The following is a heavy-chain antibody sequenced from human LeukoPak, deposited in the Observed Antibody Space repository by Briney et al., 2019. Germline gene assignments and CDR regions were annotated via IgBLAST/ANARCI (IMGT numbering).Heavy chain of an antibody. D-gene: IGHD2-15*01. J-gene: IGHJ4*02. CDR1: GFTFSSYS. CDR2: ISSSSSSTI. Sequence: SGGSLRLSCAASGFTFSSYSMNWVRQAPGKGLEWVSYISSSSSSTIYYADSVKGRFTISRDNAKNSLYLQMNSLRDEDTAVYYCARDNYCSGGSCYSVFGEVDYWGQGTLVTVSS. CDR3: ARDNYCSGGSCYSVFGEVDY. V-gene: IGHV3-48*02.